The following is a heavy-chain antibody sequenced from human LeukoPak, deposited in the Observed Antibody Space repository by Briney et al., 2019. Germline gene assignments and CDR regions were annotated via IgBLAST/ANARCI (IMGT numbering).Heavy chain of an antibody. Sequence: GASVKVSCKASGYTFTGYYMHWVRQAPGQGLEWMGWINPNSGGTIFAQKFQGWVTMTRDTSISTAYMELSRLRSDDTAVYYCARGPHSYSSSWYPDYWGQGTLVTVSS. J-gene: IGHJ4*02. D-gene: IGHD6-13*01. V-gene: IGHV1-2*04. CDR3: ARGPHSYSSSWYPDY. CDR1: GYTFTGYY. CDR2: INPNSGGT.